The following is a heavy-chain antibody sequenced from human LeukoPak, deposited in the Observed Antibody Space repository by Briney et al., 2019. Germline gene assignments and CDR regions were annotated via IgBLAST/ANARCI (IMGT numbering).Heavy chain of an antibody. V-gene: IGHV3-11*06. CDR3: ARAAMFSSSWYWYFDL. J-gene: IGHJ2*01. D-gene: IGHD6-13*01. Sequence: PGGSLRLSCAASGFTFSDYYMSWIRQAPGKGLEWVSSVSSSSSYINHADSVKGRFTISRDNAKNSLYLQMNSLRAEDTAVYYCARAAMFSSSWYWYFDLWGRGTLVTVSS. CDR2: VSSSSSYI. CDR1: GFTFSDYY.